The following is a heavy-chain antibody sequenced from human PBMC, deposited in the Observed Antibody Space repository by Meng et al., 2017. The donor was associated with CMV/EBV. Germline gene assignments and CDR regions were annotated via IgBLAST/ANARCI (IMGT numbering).Heavy chain of an antibody. CDR2: ISGSGGST. CDR3: ASPPFYCSSTSCHPWGDY. D-gene: IGHD2-2*01. CDR1: TFSRYA. Sequence: TFSRYAMSWVRQAPGKGLEWVSAISGSGGSTYYADSVKGRFTISRDNSKNTLYLPMNSLRAEDTAVYYCASPPFYCSSTSCHPWGDYWGQGTLVTVSS. J-gene: IGHJ4*02. V-gene: IGHV3-23*01.